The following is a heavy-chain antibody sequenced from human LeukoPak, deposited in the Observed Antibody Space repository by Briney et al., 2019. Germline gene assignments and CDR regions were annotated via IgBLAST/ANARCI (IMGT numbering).Heavy chain of an antibody. J-gene: IGHJ4*02. CDR1: GFTFSSYA. CDR3: AHTMVRGVINPNPIDY. V-gene: IGHV3-23*01. D-gene: IGHD3-10*01. Sequence: GGSLRLSCAASGFTFSSYAMSWVRQAPGKGLERVSAISGSGGSTYYADSVKGRFTISRDNSKNTLYLQMNSLRAEDTAVYYCAHTMVRGVINPNPIDYWGQGTLVTVSS. CDR2: ISGSGGST.